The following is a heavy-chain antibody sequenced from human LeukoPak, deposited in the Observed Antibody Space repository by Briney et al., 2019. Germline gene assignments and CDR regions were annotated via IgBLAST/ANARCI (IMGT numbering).Heavy chain of an antibody. CDR2: ISGSGGST. D-gene: IGHD3-22*01. Sequence: GGSLRLSCAASGFTFSSYAMSWVRQAPGKGLEWVSAISGSGGSTYYADSVKGRFTISRDNAKNSLYLQMNSLRAEDTAVYYCAKDRNYDSSGYFDYWGQGTLVTVSS. V-gene: IGHV3-23*01. CDR3: AKDRNYDSSGYFDY. J-gene: IGHJ4*02. CDR1: GFTFSSYA.